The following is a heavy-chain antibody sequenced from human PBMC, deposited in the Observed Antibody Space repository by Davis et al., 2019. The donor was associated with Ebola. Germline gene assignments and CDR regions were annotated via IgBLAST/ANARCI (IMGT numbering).Heavy chain of an antibody. D-gene: IGHD2/OR15-2a*01. CDR1: GDSISPYY. CDR3: ARGIRDGAGDWFDP. Sequence: GSLRLSCPASGDSISPYYWSWIRQPPGKGLEWIGDVYDSETTNYNPSLNSRVTMSVDTTTNQFFLKLSSVTAADTAVYYCARGIRDGAGDWFDPWGQGTLVTVSS. CDR2: VYDSETT. J-gene: IGHJ5*02. V-gene: IGHV4-59*01.